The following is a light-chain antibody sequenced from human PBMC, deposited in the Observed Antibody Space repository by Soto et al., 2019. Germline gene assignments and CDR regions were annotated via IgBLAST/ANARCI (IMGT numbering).Light chain of an antibody. Sequence: IIMTQSPGTLSVSPGDIATLSCRAAQGVTTYVAWYQQQSGQSPRLLIYDVSNRAAGVPARVSGSGSETDFTLTISGLRSEDYAVSFCQQYNNPPFSFGQGTRL. J-gene: IGKJ5*01. CDR2: DVS. V-gene: IGKV3-15*01. CDR1: QGVTTY. CDR3: QQYNNPPFS.